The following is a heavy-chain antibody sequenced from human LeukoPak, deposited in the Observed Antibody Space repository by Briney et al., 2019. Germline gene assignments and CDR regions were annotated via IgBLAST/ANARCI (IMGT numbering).Heavy chain of an antibody. J-gene: IGHJ4*02. D-gene: IGHD2-21*02. CDR3: AKDRLLNCRGDCYIFDY. CDR2: ISGSGDST. Sequence: GGSLRLSCVASGFTLRSYVMNWVRQTPGKGLEWVSSISGSGDSTFYADSVKGRFSISRDNSKNTLYLQVNGLRTDDTAVYYCAKDRLLNCRGDCYIFDYWGQGTVVTVSS. CDR1: GFTLRSYV. V-gene: IGHV3-23*01.